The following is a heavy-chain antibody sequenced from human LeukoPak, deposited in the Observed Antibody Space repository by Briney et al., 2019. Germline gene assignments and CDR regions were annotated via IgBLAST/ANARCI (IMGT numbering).Heavy chain of an antibody. V-gene: IGHV1-18*04. CDR1: GYTFTSYG. J-gene: IGHJ4*02. D-gene: IGHD3-10*01. CDR3: ARDASRHGSGSYYNDY. CDR2: ISAYNGNT. Sequence: GASVKVSCKASGYTFTSYGISWVRQAPGQGLEWMGWISAYNGNTNYAQKLQGRVTMTTDTSTSTAYMELRSLRSDDTAVYYYARDASRHGSGSYYNDYWGQGTLVTVSS.